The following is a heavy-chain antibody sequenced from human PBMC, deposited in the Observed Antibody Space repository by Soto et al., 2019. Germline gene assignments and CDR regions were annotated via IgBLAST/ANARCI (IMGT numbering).Heavy chain of an antibody. CDR2: FYYSGST. V-gene: IGHV4-59*01. J-gene: IGHJ4*02. CDR1: GCSISSYY. D-gene: IGHD3-10*01. Sequence: SESLALTCPFSGCSISSYYWSWIRQPPGKGLEWIGYFYYSGSTNYNPSLKSRVTISVDTSKNHFSLKLSSVTAADTAVYYCAIGGSGSYYNPYYFDYWGQGTLVTVPS. CDR3: AIGGSGSYYNPYYFDY.